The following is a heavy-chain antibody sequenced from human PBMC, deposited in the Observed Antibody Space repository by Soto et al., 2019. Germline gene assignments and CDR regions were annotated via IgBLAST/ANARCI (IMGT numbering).Heavy chain of an antibody. Sequence: LGESLKISCKGSGYSFTSYWIGWVRQMPGKGLEWMGIIYPGDSDTRYSPSFQGQVTISADKSISTAYLQWSSLKASDTAMYYCARGDYDFWSGYFSRGMDVWGQGTTVTVSS. D-gene: IGHD3-3*01. V-gene: IGHV5-51*01. J-gene: IGHJ6*02. CDR2: IYPGDSDT. CDR1: GYSFTSYW. CDR3: ARGDYDFWSGYFSRGMDV.